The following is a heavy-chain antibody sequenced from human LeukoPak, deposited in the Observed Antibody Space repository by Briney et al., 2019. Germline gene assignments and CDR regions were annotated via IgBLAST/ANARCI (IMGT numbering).Heavy chain of an antibody. CDR3: TRASLED. Sequence: GGSLRLSCAASGFTFSSYWMHWVRQAPGKGLVWVSAINTDGSTTTHADSVRGRFTISRDNAKNTLYMQMNSLIAEGTAVYYCTRASLEDWGQGTLVTVSS. CDR2: INTDGSTT. J-gene: IGHJ4*02. V-gene: IGHV3-74*01. CDR1: GFTFSSYW.